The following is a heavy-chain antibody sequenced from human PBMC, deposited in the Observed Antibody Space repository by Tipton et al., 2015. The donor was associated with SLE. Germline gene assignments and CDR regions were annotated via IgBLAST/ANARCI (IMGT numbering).Heavy chain of an antibody. J-gene: IGHJ1*01. Sequence: TLSLTCAVYGGTFSGYFWTWIRQPPGKGLEWIGEINASGSTYYNPSLKSRVTISVDTSKNQFSLKLSSVTAADTAVYYCARGRKQWPVGIFQHWGQGTLVTVSS. CDR1: GGTFSGYF. D-gene: IGHD6-19*01. V-gene: IGHV4-34*09. CDR2: INASGST. CDR3: ARGRKQWPVGIFQH.